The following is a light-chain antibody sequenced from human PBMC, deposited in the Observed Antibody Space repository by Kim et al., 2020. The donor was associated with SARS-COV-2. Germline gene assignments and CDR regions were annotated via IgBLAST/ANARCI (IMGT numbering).Light chain of an antibody. CDR3: MQALELPLT. V-gene: IGKV2-28*01. CDR2: LGS. CDR1: QGLMRHKGDNA. J-gene: IGKJ4*01. Sequence: PASISCRSSQGLMRHKGDNALDWYLQKPGQSPQLLIYLGSDRASGVPDRFSGSGSGADFTLKISRVEAEDVGVYYCMQALELPLTFGGGTKVEIK.